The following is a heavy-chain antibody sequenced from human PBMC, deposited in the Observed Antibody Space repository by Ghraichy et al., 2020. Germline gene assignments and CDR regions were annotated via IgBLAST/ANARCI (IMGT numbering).Heavy chain of an antibody. CDR1: GFSVSNDY. J-gene: IGHJ4*02. Sequence: GGSLRLSCAASGFSVSNDYMSWVRQAPGKGLEWVSVIYRGDRTYYTDSVKGRFTISRDNSHNTVHLQMNNLRAEDTALYYCVREIPTTTLYDWGQGTLVTVSS. V-gene: IGHV3-66*01. CDR3: VREIPTTTLYD. CDR2: IYRGDRT. D-gene: IGHD2/OR15-2a*01.